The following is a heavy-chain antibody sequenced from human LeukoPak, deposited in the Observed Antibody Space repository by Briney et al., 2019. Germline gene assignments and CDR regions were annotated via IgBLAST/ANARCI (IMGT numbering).Heavy chain of an antibody. V-gene: IGHV4-34*01. CDR3: ARVIVATRPAITDDY. J-gene: IGHJ4*02. CDR1: GGSFGGYY. CDR2: INHSGST. Sequence: PSETLSLTCAVYGGSFGGYYWSWIRQPPGKGLEWIGEINHSGSTNYNPSLKSRVTISVDTSKNQFSLKLSSVTAADTAVYYCARVIVATRPAITDDYWGQGTLVTVSS. D-gene: IGHD5-12*01.